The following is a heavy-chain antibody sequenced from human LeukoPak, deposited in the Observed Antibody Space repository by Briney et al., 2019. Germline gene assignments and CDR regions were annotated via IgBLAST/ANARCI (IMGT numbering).Heavy chain of an antibody. CDR1: GFTFSSYW. CDR2: ISSSGSTI. V-gene: IGHV3-48*04. D-gene: IGHD3-3*01. CDR3: ARPARLMKGVVEVTALDD. Sequence: GGSLRLSCAASGFTFSSYWMSWVRQAPGKGLEWVSYISSSGSTIYYADSVKGRFTISRDNAKNSLYLQMNSLRAEDTAVYYCARPARLMKGVVEVTALDDWGQGTLVTVSS. J-gene: IGHJ4*02.